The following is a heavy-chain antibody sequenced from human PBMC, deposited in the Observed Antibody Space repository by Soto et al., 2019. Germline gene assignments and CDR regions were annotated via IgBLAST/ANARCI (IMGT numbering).Heavy chain of an antibody. V-gene: IGHV4-34*01. CDR2: INHSGST. Sequence: SETLSLTCAVYGGSFSGYYWSWIRQPPGKGLEWIGEINHSGSTNYNPSLKSRVTISVDTSKNQFSLKLSSVTAADTAVYYCARGQYDFWSGRGNWFDPWGKGTLGTVSS. CDR3: ARGQYDFWSGRGNWFDP. J-gene: IGHJ5*02. D-gene: IGHD3-3*01. CDR1: GGSFSGYY.